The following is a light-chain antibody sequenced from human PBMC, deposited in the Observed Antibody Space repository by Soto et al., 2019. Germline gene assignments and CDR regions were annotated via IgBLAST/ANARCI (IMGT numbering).Light chain of an antibody. Sequence: ETTLTQSPDTPSLSSGEGATLSCRASQSIGSSLAWYQQKPGQAPRLLIYGASTRATGVPARFSGSGSGTDFTLTISRLEPEDFAVYYCQQYGSSPMTFGQGTRLEIK. V-gene: IGKV3-20*01. CDR1: QSIGSS. J-gene: IGKJ5*01. CDR2: GAS. CDR3: QQYGSSPMT.